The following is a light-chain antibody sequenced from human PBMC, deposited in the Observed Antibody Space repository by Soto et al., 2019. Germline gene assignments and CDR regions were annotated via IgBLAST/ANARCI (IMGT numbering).Light chain of an antibody. V-gene: IGKV1-5*03. CDR1: QSISSW. CDR3: QQYNSWT. J-gene: IGKJ1*01. CDR2: KAS. Sequence: DLQMTQSPSTLSASVGDRVTITCRASQSISSWLAWYQQKPGKAPNPLIYKASSLESGVPSRFRGSGSGTEFTLTISGLQPDDFATYYCQQYNSWTFGQGTKVEIK.